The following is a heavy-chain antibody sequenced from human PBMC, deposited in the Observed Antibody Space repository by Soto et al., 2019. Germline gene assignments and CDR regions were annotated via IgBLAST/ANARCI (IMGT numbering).Heavy chain of an antibody. CDR1: GFTFSNYW. J-gene: IGHJ4*02. CDR2: IKQDGSEK. V-gene: IGHV3-7*03. CDR3: AFGRRFLEWSPFDY. Sequence: QAGGSLRLSCAASGFTFSNYWMSWVRQAPGKGLEWVANIKQDGSEKYYVDSVKGRFTISRDNAKNSLYLQMNSLRAEDTAVYYCAFGRRFLEWSPFDYWGQGTLVT. D-gene: IGHD3-3*01.